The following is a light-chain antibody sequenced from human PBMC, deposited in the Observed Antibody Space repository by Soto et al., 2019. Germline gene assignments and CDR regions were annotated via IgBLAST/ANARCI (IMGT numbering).Light chain of an antibody. CDR1: SSDVGGYNY. CDR2: EVS. CDR3: SSYTSSSHLV. V-gene: IGLV2-14*01. Sequence: QSALTQPASVSGSPGQSITISCTGTSSDVGGYNYVSWYQHHPGKAPKLMIYEVSDRPTWISDRFSGSKSGNTASLTISGLQAEDEALYYCSSYTSSSHLVFGGGTQLTVL. J-gene: IGLJ3*02.